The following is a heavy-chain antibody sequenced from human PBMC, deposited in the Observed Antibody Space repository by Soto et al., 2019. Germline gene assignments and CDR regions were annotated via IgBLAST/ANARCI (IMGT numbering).Heavy chain of an antibody. Sequence: QVYLVQSGAEVKKPGSSVKISCKASGGIFSSNTINWVRQAAGQGLEWMGGIIPLFGTANYAEKFQGRVNITEDKSTMTEYMELTSVRSEDTAVYYCASKAACGGDCYAFDSWGQGTLATVSS. V-gene: IGHV1-69*06. CDR3: ASKAACGGDCYAFDS. J-gene: IGHJ4*02. CDR1: GGIFSSNT. D-gene: IGHD2-21*02. CDR2: IIPLFGTA.